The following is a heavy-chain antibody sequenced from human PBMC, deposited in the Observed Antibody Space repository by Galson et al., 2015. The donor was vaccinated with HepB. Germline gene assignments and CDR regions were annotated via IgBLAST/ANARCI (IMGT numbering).Heavy chain of an antibody. J-gene: IGHJ6*03. CDR1: GFTFSSYS. CDR2: ISSSSSTI. V-gene: IGHV3-48*01. Sequence: SLRLSCAASGFTFSSYSMNWVRQAPGKGLEWVSYISSSSSTIYYADSVKGRFTISRDNAKNSLYLQMNSLRAEDTAVYYCAREVVVPAAMEFYYYYYMDVWGKGTTVTVSS. CDR3: AREVVVPAAMEFYYYYYMDV. D-gene: IGHD2-2*01.